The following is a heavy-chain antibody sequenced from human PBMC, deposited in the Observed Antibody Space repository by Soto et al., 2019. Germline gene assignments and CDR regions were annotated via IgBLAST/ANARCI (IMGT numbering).Heavy chain of an antibody. J-gene: IGHJ4*02. Sequence: EVQLVESGGGLVQPRGSLRLSCAASGFTFSSYAMHWVRQAPGEKMEYVSAISPDGGSTSYANSVKGRFIISRDNSKNTLYLQMGSLRTEDMAVYYCAKDGPYYYGSGSYYGVDYWGQGTLVTVSP. D-gene: IGHD3-10*01. CDR3: AKDGPYYYGSGSYYGVDY. CDR2: ISPDGGST. CDR1: GFTFSSYA. V-gene: IGHV3-64*01.